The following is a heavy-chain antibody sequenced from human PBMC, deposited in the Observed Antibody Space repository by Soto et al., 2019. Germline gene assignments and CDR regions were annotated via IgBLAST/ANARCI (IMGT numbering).Heavy chain of an antibody. Sequence: ASVKVSCKASGGTFSSYASSWVRQAPGQGLEWMGGIIPIFGTANYAQKFQGRATITADESTSTAYMELSSLRSEDTAVYYCAREDCSSTSCYDWDYYYYGMDVWGQGTTVTVSS. D-gene: IGHD2-2*01. CDR3: AREDCSSTSCYDWDYYYYGMDV. V-gene: IGHV1-69*13. CDR1: GGTFSSYA. J-gene: IGHJ6*02. CDR2: IIPIFGTA.